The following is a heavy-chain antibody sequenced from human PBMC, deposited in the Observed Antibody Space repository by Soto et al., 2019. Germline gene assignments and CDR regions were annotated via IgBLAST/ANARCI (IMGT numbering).Heavy chain of an antibody. J-gene: IGHJ2*01. CDR2: IYHSGST. CDR3: VRKDYSDWFFDL. CDR1: GASISSSHL. D-gene: IGHD4-4*01. V-gene: IGHV4-4*02. Sequence: QVQLQESGPGLVKPSGTLSLTCAVSGASISSSHLWSWVRQPPGQGLEWIGAIYHSGSTYYNASLKSRVAISLDKSKNQFSLKLRSVTAADTAVYYCVRKDYSDWFFDLWGRGTLVTVSS.